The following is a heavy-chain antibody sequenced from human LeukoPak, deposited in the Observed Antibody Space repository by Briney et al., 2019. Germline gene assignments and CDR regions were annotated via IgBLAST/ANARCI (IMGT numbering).Heavy chain of an antibody. CDR2: INPSGGST. CDR1: GYTFTSYY. Sequence: GASVKVSCKASGYTFTSYYMHWVRQAPGQGLEWMGIINPSGGSTSYAQKFQGRVTMTRDTSTSTVYMELSSLRSEDTAVYYCARDSLGPGGYDFWSGYYTEWFDPWGQGTLVTVSS. V-gene: IGHV1-46*01. CDR3: ARDSLGPGGYDFWSGYYTEWFDP. J-gene: IGHJ5*02. D-gene: IGHD3-3*01.